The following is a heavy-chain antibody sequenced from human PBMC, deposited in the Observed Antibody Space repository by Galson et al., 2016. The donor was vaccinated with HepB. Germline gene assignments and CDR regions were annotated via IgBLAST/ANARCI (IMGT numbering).Heavy chain of an antibody. Sequence: CAISGDSVSSNSAAWNWIRQSPSRGLEWLGRTYYRSKWYNDYAVSVKCRIIVNPDTSKNQFSLQLNSVTPEDTAVYYCVEQRKGAPYGMDVWGQGTTVTVSS. J-gene: IGHJ6*02. CDR1: GDSVSSNSAA. CDR2: TYYRSKWYN. D-gene: IGHD1/OR15-1a*01. V-gene: IGHV6-1*01. CDR3: VEQRKGAPYGMDV.